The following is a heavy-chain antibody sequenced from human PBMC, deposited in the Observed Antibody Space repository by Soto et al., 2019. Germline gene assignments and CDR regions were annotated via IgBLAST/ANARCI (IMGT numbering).Heavy chain of an antibody. J-gene: IGHJ3*02. Sequence: GGSLRLSCAASGFTFDDYGMSWVRQAPGKGLEWVSGINWNGGSTGYADSVKGRFTISRDNAKNSLYLQMNSLRAEDTALYYCARGGYSYGHRAFDIWGQGTMVTVSS. D-gene: IGHD5-18*01. CDR3: ARGGYSYGHRAFDI. V-gene: IGHV3-20*04. CDR2: INWNGGST. CDR1: GFTFDDYG.